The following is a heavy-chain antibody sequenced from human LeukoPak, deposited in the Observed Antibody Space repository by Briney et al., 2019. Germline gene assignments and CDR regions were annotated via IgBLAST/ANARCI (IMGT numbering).Heavy chain of an antibody. J-gene: IGHJ3*02. D-gene: IGHD4-17*01. CDR1: GGSISSGGYY. CDR2: IYYSGST. V-gene: IGHV4-31*03. Sequence: SETLSLTCTVSGGSISSGGYYWSWIRQHPGKGLEWIGYIYYSGSTYYNPSLKSRVTISVDTSKDQFSLKLSSVTAADTAVYYCARRVWAVTTSDAFDIWGQGTMVTVSS. CDR3: ARRVWAVTTSDAFDI.